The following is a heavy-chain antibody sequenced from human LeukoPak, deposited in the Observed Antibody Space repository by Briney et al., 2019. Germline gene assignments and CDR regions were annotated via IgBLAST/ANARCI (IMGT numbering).Heavy chain of an antibody. CDR3: AKDIYYYDSSGYYNSVGGEVYFDY. CDR2: ISSNGGST. D-gene: IGHD3-22*01. Sequence: GGSLRLSCAASGFTFSSYAMHWVRQAPGKGLEYVSAISSNGGSTYYANSVKGRFTISRDNSKNTLYLQMNSLRAEDTAVYYCAKDIYYYDSSGYYNSVGGEVYFDYWGQGTLVTVSS. V-gene: IGHV3-64*01. J-gene: IGHJ4*02. CDR1: GFTFSSYA.